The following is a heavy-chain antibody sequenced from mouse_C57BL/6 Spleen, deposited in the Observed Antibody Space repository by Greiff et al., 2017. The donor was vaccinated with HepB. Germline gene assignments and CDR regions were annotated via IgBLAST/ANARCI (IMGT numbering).Heavy chain of an antibody. J-gene: IGHJ2*01. CDR1: GFTFSSYA. CDR2: ISDGGSYT. V-gene: IGHV5-4*01. Sequence: EVQLVESGGGLVKPGGSLKLSCAASGFTFSSYAMSWVRQTPEKRLEWVATISDGGSYTYYPDNVKGRFTISRDNAKNNLYLQMSHLKSEDTAMYYCAREEGLGFDYWGQGTTLTVSS. CDR3: AREEGLGFDY. D-gene: IGHD3-3*01.